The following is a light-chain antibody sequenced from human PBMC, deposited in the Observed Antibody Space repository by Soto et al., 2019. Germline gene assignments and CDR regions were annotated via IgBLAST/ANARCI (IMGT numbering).Light chain of an antibody. V-gene: IGKV4-1*01. CDR2: WAS. J-gene: IGKJ1*01. Sequence: DIVMTQSPDSLPVSLGERATINCKSSQSVLNRSSNKNHLVWYQQKPGQPPKLVIYWASSRESGVPDRFSGSGSGTDFTLTISSLQAEDVAVYYCQQHYSLPPTSGQGTKVEIK. CDR1: QSVLNRSSNKNH. CDR3: QQHYSLPPT.